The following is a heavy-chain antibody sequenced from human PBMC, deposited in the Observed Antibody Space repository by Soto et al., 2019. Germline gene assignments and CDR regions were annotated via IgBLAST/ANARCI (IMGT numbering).Heavy chain of an antibody. CDR3: ARGVLGYSGYDLRIYYYYGMDV. CDR1: GYTFTSYD. D-gene: IGHD5-12*01. V-gene: IGHV1-8*01. Sequence: ASVKVSCKASGYTFTSYDINWVRQATGQGLEWMGWMNPNSGNTGYAQKFQGRVTMTRNTSISTAYMELSSLRSEDTAVYYCARGVLGYSGYDLRIYYYYGMDVWGQGTTVTVSS. CDR2: MNPNSGNT. J-gene: IGHJ6*02.